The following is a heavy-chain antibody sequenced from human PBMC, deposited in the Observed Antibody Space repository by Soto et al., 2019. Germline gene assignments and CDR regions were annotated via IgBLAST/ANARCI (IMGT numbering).Heavy chain of an antibody. CDR3: ARDKITGLFDY. Sequence: SETMYLTCTVSGGSMSSSSYYWGWIRQPPGKGLEWIGSINHSGSTNYNPSLKSRVTISVDTSKNQFSLKLTSVTAADTAVYYCARDKITGLFDYWGQGTQVTVSS. J-gene: IGHJ4*02. D-gene: IGHD2-8*02. V-gene: IGHV4-39*07. CDR1: GGSMSSSSYY. CDR2: INHSGST.